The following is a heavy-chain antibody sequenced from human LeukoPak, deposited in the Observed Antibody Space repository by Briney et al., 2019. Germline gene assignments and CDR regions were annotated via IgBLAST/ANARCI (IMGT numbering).Heavy chain of an antibody. CDR2: IYTSGST. CDR1: GGSISSYD. J-gene: IGHJ6*03. D-gene: IGHD3-3*01. V-gene: IGHV4-4*09. Sequence: SETLSLTCTVSGGSISSYDWSWIRQPPGKGLEWIGYIYTSGSTNYNPSVKRRVTISVDTSKNQFSLKLSSVTAADTAVYYCARGYYDFWSGYPWADYYYYYMDVWGKGTTVTVSS. CDR3: ARGYYDFWSGYPWADYYYYYMDV.